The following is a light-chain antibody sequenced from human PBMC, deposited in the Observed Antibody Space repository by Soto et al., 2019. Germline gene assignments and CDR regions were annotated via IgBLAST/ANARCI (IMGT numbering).Light chain of an antibody. V-gene: IGKV3-11*01. Sequence: EIVLTQSPATLSLSPGERATLSCRASQSVSSYLAWYQQKPGQAPRLLIYDASNRATGIPARFSGSGSGPDFTLTISSLEPEDFAVYYCQQRSNWPWTFDQGTKVEIK. CDR2: DAS. J-gene: IGKJ1*01. CDR3: QQRSNWPWT. CDR1: QSVSSY.